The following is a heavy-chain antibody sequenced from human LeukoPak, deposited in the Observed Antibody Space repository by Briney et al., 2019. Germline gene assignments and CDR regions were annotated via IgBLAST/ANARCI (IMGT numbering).Heavy chain of an antibody. CDR3: AKDRSGTLQFGSGFDY. Sequence: GGSLRLSCAASGFTFDDYAMHWVRQAPGKGLEWVSGISWNSGNIDYADPVKGRFTISRDNAKNSLYLQMNSLRAEDTALYYCAKDRSGTLQFGSGFDYWGQGTLVTVSS. CDR1: GFTFDDYA. CDR2: ISWNSGNI. J-gene: IGHJ4*02. V-gene: IGHV3-9*01. D-gene: IGHD3-3*01.